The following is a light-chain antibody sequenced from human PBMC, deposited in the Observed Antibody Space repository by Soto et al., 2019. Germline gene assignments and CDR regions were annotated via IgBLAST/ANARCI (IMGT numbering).Light chain of an antibody. Sequence: DIQMTQSPSSLSASVGDRVTITCRASQDIRSDLGWFQQKPGKAPKRLMYAASTLESGVPSRFSGSRSGTEFTLTISSLQPDYFANYYGLQHNSYPFNFGPGTKVDIK. J-gene: IGKJ3*01. V-gene: IGKV1-17*01. CDR3: LQHNSYPFN. CDR2: AAS. CDR1: QDIRSD.